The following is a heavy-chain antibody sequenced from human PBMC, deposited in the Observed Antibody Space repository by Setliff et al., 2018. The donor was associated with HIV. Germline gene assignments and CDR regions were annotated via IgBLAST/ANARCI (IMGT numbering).Heavy chain of an antibody. CDR2: INHSGST. Sequence: SETLSLTCAVYGGSFSGYYWSWIRQPPGKGLEWIGEINHSGSTNYNPSLKSRVTISVDTSKNQFSLKLSSVTAADTAVYYGARFGPWWELRRFDYWGQGTLVTVSS. J-gene: IGHJ4*02. CDR3: ARFGPWWELRRFDY. CDR1: GGSFSGYY. V-gene: IGHV4-34*01. D-gene: IGHD1-26*01.